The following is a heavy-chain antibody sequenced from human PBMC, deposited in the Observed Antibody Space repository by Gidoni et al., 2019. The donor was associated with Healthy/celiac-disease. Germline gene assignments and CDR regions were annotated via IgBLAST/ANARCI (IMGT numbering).Heavy chain of an antibody. CDR2: INHSGST. J-gene: IGHJ4*02. CDR1: VGSFSGYY. CDR3: ARDYYGSGSYGY. D-gene: IGHD3-10*01. V-gene: IGHV4-34*01. Sequence: QVQLQQWGAGLLTPSETLSLTCAVYVGSFSGYYWSWIRQPPGKGLEWIGEINHSGSTNYNPSLKSRVTISVDTSKNQFSLKLSSVTAADTAVYYCARDYYGSGSYGYWGQGTLVTVSS.